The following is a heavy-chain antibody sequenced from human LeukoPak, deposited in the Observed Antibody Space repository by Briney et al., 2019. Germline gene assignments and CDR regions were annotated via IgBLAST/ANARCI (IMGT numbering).Heavy chain of an antibody. CDR1: GYTFTNYF. CDR2: INSNSGGT. Sequence: ASAKVSCKASGYTFTNYFLHWLRQAPGQGLEWMGWINSNSGGTHYAQKFQGRVTMTRDTSINTAYMELSRLRSDDTAVYYCARDSFGHDNDFDYWGQGTLVTVSS. CDR3: ARDSFGHDNDFDY. J-gene: IGHJ4*02. V-gene: IGHV1-2*02. D-gene: IGHD3-10*01.